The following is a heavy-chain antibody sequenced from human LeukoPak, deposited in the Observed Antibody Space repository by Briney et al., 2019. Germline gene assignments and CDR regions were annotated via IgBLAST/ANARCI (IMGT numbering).Heavy chain of an antibody. Sequence: ASVKVSCKASGYSFADYYMHWVRQAPGQGLEWMGWIKPNSGGTRSAQKFQGRVTMTRDTFISTAYMELSSLRYDDTAVYYCATNILVRDIINWFDPWGQGTLVTVSS. CDR3: ATNILVRDIINWFDP. D-gene: IGHD3-10*01. CDR2: IKPNSGGT. V-gene: IGHV1-2*02. CDR1: GYSFADYY. J-gene: IGHJ5*02.